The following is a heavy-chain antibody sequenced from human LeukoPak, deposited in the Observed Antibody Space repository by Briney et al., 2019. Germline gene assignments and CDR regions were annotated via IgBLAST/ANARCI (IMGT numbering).Heavy chain of an antibody. D-gene: IGHD2-21*02. V-gene: IGHV3-49*04. J-gene: IGHJ4*02. Sequence: GGSLRLSCTASGFTFGDYAMSWVRQAPGKGLEWVGFIRSKAYGGTTEYAASVKGRFTISRDYSKSIAYLQMNSLKTEDTAVYYCTSKCGGDCYSSPDYWGQGTLVTVSS. CDR2: IRSKAYGGTT. CDR3: TSKCGGDCYSSPDY. CDR1: GFTFGDYA.